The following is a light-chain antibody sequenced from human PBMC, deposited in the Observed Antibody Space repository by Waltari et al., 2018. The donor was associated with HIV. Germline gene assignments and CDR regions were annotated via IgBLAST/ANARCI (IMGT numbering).Light chain of an antibody. CDR1: QSVSNTY. CDR3: QQYGSSLFT. J-gene: IGKJ3*01. Sequence: EIVLTQSPGTLSLSPGERATLSCRASQSVSNTYLAWYQQKPGQAPRLLIYGASSRATGIPDRFTGSGSGTDFTRTISRLEPEDFAVYYCQQYGSSLFTFGPGTKVDIK. V-gene: IGKV3-20*01. CDR2: GAS.